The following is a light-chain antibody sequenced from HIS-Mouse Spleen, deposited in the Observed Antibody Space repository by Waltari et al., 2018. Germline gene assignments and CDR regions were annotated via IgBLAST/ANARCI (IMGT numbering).Light chain of an antibody. CDR2: RDS. V-gene: IGLV3-1*01. Sequence: SYELTQPPSVSVSPGQTASITCSGDKLGDKYACWYQQKPGQSPVLVIYRDSKRPSGIPGRVSGSNAGNTATLTISGTQAMDEADYYCQAWDSSTVVFGGGTKLTVL. CDR3: QAWDSSTVV. CDR1: KLGDKY. J-gene: IGLJ2*01.